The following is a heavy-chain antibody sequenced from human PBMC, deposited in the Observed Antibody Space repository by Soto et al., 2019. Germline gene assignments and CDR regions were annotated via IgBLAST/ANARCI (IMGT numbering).Heavy chain of an antibody. Sequence: QVQLVESGGGVVQPGRSLRLSCAASGFTFSSYGMHWVRQAPGKGLEWVAVIWYDGSNKYYADSVKGRFTISRDNSKNTLYLQMNSLRAEDTAVYYCAFAYSSGWSIGTHFDYWGQGTLVTVSS. CDR3: AFAYSSGWSIGTHFDY. V-gene: IGHV3-33*01. CDR2: IWYDGSNK. J-gene: IGHJ4*02. CDR1: GFTFSSYG. D-gene: IGHD6-19*01.